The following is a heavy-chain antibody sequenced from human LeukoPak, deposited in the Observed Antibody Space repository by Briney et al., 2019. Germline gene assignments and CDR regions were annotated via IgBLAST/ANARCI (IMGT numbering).Heavy chain of an antibody. D-gene: IGHD3-22*01. CDR3: AINYYDSSGYFDY. Sequence: GGSLRLSCAASGFTFAGYAINWVRQSPGKGLEWVSGISSSGGSTYYADSVKGRFTISGGNYKNTLYLQMNSLRAEDTAVYYCAINYYDSSGYFDYWGQGTLATVSS. J-gene: IGHJ4*02. CDR1: GFTFAGYA. V-gene: IGHV3-23*01. CDR2: ISSSGGST.